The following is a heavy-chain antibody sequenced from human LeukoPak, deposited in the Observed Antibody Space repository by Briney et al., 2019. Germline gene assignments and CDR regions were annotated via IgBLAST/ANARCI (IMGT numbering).Heavy chain of an antibody. J-gene: IGHJ4*02. V-gene: IGHV4-39*07. CDR3: ARDNWRYYFDY. Sequence: SETLSLTCTVSGGSISSSSYYWGWIRQPPGKGLEWIGSIYYSGSTYYNPSLKSRVTISVDTSKNQFSLKLSSVTAADTAVYYCARDNWRYYFDYWGQGTLVTVSS. CDR2: IYYSGST. D-gene: IGHD3-3*01. CDR1: GGSISSSSYY.